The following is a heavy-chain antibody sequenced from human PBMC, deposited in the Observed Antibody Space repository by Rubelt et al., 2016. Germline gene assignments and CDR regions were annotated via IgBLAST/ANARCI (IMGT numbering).Heavy chain of an antibody. J-gene: IGHJ4*02. CDR3: ARGRFLEWLPPDY. V-gene: IGHV4-39*01. CDR2: IYYSGST. CDR1: GGSISSSSYY. Sequence: QLQLQESGPGLVKPSETLSLTCTVSGGSISSSSYYWGWIRQPPGKGLEWIGSIYYSGSTYYNPSLQSRVTISVDTSKNQCSRKLRSVTAADTAVYYCARGRFLEWLPPDYWGQGTLVTVSS. D-gene: IGHD3-3*01.